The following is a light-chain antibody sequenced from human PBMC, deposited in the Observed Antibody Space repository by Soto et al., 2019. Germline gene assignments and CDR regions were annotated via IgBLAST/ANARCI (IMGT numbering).Light chain of an antibody. CDR2: DTS. V-gene: IGKV3-15*01. CDR1: QSVSNK. CDR3: QQYNTWRSIT. Sequence: EIVMTQSPATLSVSPGERATLSCRASQSVSNKLAWYQQKPGQAPRVLIYDTSTRAAGIPARFSGSGSGTDFTLTISSLQSEDVAVYYCQQYNTWRSITFGQGTRLENK. J-gene: IGKJ5*01.